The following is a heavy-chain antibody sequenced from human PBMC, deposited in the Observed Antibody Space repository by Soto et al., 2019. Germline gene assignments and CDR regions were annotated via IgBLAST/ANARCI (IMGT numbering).Heavy chain of an antibody. Sequence: GSLRLSCAASGFTFSNASMSWVRQAPGKGLEWVGRIKSKTDGGTTDYAAPVKGRFTISRDDSKNTLYLQMNSLKTEDTAVYYCTTRTIIQDVDTAMVKKGYSPCWGQGT. J-gene: IGHJ4*02. CDR1: GFTFSNAS. CDR3: TTRTIIQDVDTAMVKKGYSPC. CDR2: IKSKTDGGTT. V-gene: IGHV3-15*01. D-gene: IGHD5-18*01.